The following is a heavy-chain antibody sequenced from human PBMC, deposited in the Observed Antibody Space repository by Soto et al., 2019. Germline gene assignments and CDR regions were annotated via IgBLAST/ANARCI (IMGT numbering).Heavy chain of an antibody. V-gene: IGHV1-2*04. CDR2: INPNSGGT. D-gene: IGHD3-3*01. Sequence: GASVKVSCKASGYTFTGYYMHWVRQAPGQGLEWKGWINPNSGGTNYAQKFQGWVTMTRDTSISTAYMELSRLRSDDTAVYYCARDKGFWSGYYGPDYYYYYMDVWGKGTTVTVSS. J-gene: IGHJ6*03. CDR1: GYTFTGYY. CDR3: ARDKGFWSGYYGPDYYYYYMDV.